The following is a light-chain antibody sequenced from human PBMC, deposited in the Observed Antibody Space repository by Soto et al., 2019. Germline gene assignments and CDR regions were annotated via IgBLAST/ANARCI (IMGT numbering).Light chain of an antibody. CDR1: SSNIGAGYE. Sequence: QSVLTQPPSVSEAPGQRFTISCTGSSSNIGAGYEAHWYQQVPGTAPKLLIYENNNRPSGVPDRFSGSKSGTSASLAITGLQAEDEAEYYCQSYDSSLSGYVFGTRTKLTVL. CDR3: QSYDSSLSGYV. CDR2: ENN. J-gene: IGLJ1*01. V-gene: IGLV1-40*01.